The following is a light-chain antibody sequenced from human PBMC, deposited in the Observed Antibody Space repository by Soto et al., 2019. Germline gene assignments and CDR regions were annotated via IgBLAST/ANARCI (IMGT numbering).Light chain of an antibody. CDR2: EVN. V-gene: IGLV2-8*01. CDR1: SIDVGGYNY. CDR3: SSYAGSSNV. Sequence: QSALTQPPSASGSPGQSVAIPCTGTSIDVGGYNYVSWYQQHPGKAPKLMIYEVNKRPSGVPDRFSGSKSGNTASLTVSGLQAEDEADYYCSSYAGSSNVFGTGTKVTVL. J-gene: IGLJ1*01.